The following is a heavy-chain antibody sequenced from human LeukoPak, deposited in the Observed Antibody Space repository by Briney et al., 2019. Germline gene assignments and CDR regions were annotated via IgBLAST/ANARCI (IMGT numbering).Heavy chain of an antibody. Sequence: GGSLRLSCAASGFTFSSYGMSWVRQAPGKGLEWVSAISGSGGSTYYADSVKGRFTISRDNSKNTLYLQMNSLRAEDTAVYYCAATQRVVVVITTDYWGQGTLVTVSS. CDR1: GFTFSSYG. D-gene: IGHD3-22*01. CDR2: ISGSGGST. V-gene: IGHV3-23*01. CDR3: AATQRVVVVITTDY. J-gene: IGHJ4*02.